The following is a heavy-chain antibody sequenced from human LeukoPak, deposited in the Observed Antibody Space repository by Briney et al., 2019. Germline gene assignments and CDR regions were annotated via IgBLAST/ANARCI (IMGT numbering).Heavy chain of an antibody. CDR3: AKDAISMNGIWDAFDI. Sequence: PGGSLRLSCAASGFTVSSHYMTWVRQAPGKGLEWVSLISSGSSTYYADSVKGRFTISRDNSKSTLLLQMNSLRAEDTAVYYCAKDAISMNGIWDAFDIWGQGTMITVSS. CDR2: ISSGSST. CDR1: GFTVSSHY. D-gene: IGHD3-22*01. V-gene: IGHV3-53*01. J-gene: IGHJ3*02.